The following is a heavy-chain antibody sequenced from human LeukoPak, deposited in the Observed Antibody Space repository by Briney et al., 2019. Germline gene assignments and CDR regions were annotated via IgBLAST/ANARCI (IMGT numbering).Heavy chain of an antibody. V-gene: IGHV3-30-3*01. CDR3: ATSGGSDY. J-gene: IGHJ4*02. Sequence: GGSLRLSCAASGFTFSIYAMRWVRQAPGKGLEWVAVISYDGSNKYYADSVKGRFTISRDNSKNTLYLQMNSLRAEDTAVYYCATSGGSDYWGEGTLVTDCS. CDR2: ISYDGSNK. CDR1: GFTFSIYA. D-gene: IGHD2-15*01.